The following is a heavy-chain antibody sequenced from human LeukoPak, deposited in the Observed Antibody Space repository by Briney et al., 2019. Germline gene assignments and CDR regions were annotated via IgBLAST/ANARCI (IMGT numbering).Heavy chain of an antibody. CDR1: GFPFSSYW. CDR2: IKQDGSRK. V-gene: IGHV3-7*04. Sequence: QAGGSLSLSCVASGFPFSSYWMPWVRQAPGKGLEWVANIKQDGSRKSYVDSVKGRFTISRDNAKNSLYLQMNSLRAEETAIYYCTRVGYIDEGIDYWGQGTLVTVSS. CDR3: TRVGYIDEGIDY. D-gene: IGHD5-24*01. J-gene: IGHJ4*02.